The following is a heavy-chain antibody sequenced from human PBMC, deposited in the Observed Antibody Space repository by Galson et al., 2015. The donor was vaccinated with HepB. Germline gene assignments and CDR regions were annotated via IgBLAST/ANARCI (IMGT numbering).Heavy chain of an antibody. CDR1: GGSISGYY. D-gene: IGHD7-27*01. Sequence: LSLTCTVSGGSISGYYWSWIRQPPGKGLEWIGDFYYSGSTYYNPSLKSRVTISVDTSKNQFSLNLSSLTAADTAVYYCARGVNWGYGWYFDLWGRGALVTVSS. CDR2: FYYSGST. CDR3: ARGVNWGYGWYFDL. J-gene: IGHJ2*01. V-gene: IGHV4-59*01.